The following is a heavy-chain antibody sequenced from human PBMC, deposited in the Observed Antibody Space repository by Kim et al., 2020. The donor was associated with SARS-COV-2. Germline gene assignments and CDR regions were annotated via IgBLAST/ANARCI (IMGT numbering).Heavy chain of an antibody. V-gene: IGHV4-59*01. Sequence: LKRRVTISVDTSKNQFSLKLSSVTAADTAVYYCARDKVWFGRYYYGMDVWGQGTTVTVSS. D-gene: IGHD3-10*01. J-gene: IGHJ6*02. CDR3: ARDKVWFGRYYYGMDV.